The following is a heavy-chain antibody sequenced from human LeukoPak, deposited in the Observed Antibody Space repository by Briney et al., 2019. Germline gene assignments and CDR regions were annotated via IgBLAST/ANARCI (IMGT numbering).Heavy chain of an antibody. V-gene: IGHV1-2*02. J-gene: IGHJ3*02. CDR3: ARGRSYGSGSAGAFDI. CDR1: GYTFTGYY. D-gene: IGHD3-10*01. CDR2: INPNSGGT. Sequence: GASVKVSCKASGYTFTGYYIHWVRQAPGQGLEWMGWINPNSGGTNYAQRFQGRVTMTRDTSISTAYMEVNSLRSDDTAVYYCARGRSYGSGSAGAFDIWGPGTVVTVSS.